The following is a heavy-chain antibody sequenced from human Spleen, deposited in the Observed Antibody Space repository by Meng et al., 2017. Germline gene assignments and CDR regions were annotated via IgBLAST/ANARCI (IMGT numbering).Heavy chain of an antibody. Sequence: EVQVVESGGGLVQPGVSLRLSCAASGFTFRTSAMSWVRQAPGKGLEWVSGVGTRGGSTYYADSVKGRFTISRDSSKNTLYLQMNSLRAEDTAVYYCAKDEWDLSYFQHWGQGTLVTVSS. CDR2: VGTRGGST. J-gene: IGHJ1*01. CDR1: GFTFRTSA. CDR3: AKDEWDLSYFQH. D-gene: IGHD3-16*02. V-gene: IGHV3-23*04.